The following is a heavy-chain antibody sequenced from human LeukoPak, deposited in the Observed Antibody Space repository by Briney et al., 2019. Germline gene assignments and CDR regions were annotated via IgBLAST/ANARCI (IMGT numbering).Heavy chain of an antibody. CDR2: IIPIFGTA. J-gene: IGHJ4*02. Sequence: ASVKVSCKASGGTFSSYAISWVRQAPGQGLEWMGGIIPIFGTANYAQKFQGRVTITTDESTSTAYMELSSLRSEDTAVYYCARDLTDYGGNSGYFDYWGQGTLVTVSS. CDR1: GGTFSSYA. V-gene: IGHV1-69*05. CDR3: ARDLTDYGGNSGYFDY. D-gene: IGHD4-23*01.